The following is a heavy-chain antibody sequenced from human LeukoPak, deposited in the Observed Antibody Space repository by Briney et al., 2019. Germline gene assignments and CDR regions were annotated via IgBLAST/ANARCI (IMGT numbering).Heavy chain of an antibody. CDR2: INPNSGGT. CDR3: ARDHNDILTGYYLDY. D-gene: IGHD3-9*01. Sequence: ASVKVSCKASGYTITNNYMHWVRQAPGQGLEWMGWINPNSGGTNYAQKFQGRVTMTRDTSISTAYMELSRLRSDDTAVYYCARDHNDILTGYYLDYWGQGTLVTVSS. V-gene: IGHV1-2*02. CDR1: GYTITNNY. J-gene: IGHJ4*02.